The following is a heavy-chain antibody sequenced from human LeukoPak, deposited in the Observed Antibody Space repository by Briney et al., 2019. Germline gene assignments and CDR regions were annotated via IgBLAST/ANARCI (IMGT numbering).Heavy chain of an antibody. Sequence: ASVKVSCKASGYTFTSYGISWVRQAPGQGLEGMGWISAYNGNTNYAQKLQGRVTMTTDTSTSTAYMELRSLRSDDTAVYYCARETYYYGSGSYSRGRNWFDPWGQGTLVTVSS. CDR2: ISAYNGNT. CDR3: ARETYYYGSGSYSRGRNWFDP. D-gene: IGHD3-10*01. V-gene: IGHV1-18*04. CDR1: GYTFTSYG. J-gene: IGHJ5*02.